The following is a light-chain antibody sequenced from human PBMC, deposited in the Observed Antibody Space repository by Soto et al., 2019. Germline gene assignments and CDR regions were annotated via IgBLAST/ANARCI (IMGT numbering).Light chain of an antibody. CDR1: QSISSY. CDR2: DAS. Sequence: DIQMNQSPSTLSASVEDRVTIPCRASQSISSYLNWYQQKPGKAPKLLIYDASSLESGVPSRFSGSGSGTEFTLTSSSLQPDDFATYYCQQYNNYWTFGHGTKVDIK. CDR3: QQYNNYWT. J-gene: IGKJ1*01. V-gene: IGKV1-5*01.